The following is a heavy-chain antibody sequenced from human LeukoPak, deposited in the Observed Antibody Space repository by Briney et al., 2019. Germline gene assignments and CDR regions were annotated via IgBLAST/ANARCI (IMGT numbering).Heavy chain of an antibody. Sequence: NASETLSLTCTVSGVSFSSYYWSWIRQPPGKGLEWIGYIYYTGSTNYNPSLKSRVTVSVDTSRNQFSLRLSSVTAADTAVYYYARGGSRVISSSDFDSWGQGILVTVSS. CDR3: ARGGSRVISSSDFDS. V-gene: IGHV4-59*01. CDR2: IYYTGST. J-gene: IGHJ4*02. CDR1: GVSFSSYY. D-gene: IGHD6-6*01.